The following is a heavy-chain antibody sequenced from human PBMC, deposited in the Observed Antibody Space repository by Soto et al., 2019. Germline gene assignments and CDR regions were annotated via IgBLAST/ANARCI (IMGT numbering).Heavy chain of an antibody. D-gene: IGHD4-17*01. Sequence: QVQLQESGPGLVKPSQTLSLTCTVSGGSISSGGYYWSWIRQHPGKGLEWIGYIYYSGSTYYNPSLKSRVTIRVDTAKNQFSRKLSSVTAADTAVYYCARDFQPDGDLSSYWYFDLWGRGTLVTVSS. CDR3: ARDFQPDGDLSSYWYFDL. CDR2: IYYSGST. V-gene: IGHV4-31*03. CDR1: GGSISSGGYY. J-gene: IGHJ2*01.